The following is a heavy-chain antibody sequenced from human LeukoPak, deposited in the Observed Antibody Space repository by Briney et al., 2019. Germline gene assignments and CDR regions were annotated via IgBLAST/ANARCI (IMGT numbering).Heavy chain of an antibody. Sequence: SETLSLTCTVAGGSISSYYWSWIRQPPGKGLEWIGYIYHSGSSNYNPSLKSRVTMSVDTSKNQFSLKLSSVTAADTAVYYCARAGYSYGAYYFDYWGQGTLVTVSS. V-gene: IGHV4-59*12. CDR3: ARAGYSYGAYYFDY. D-gene: IGHD5-18*01. J-gene: IGHJ4*02. CDR2: IYHSGSS. CDR1: GGSISSYY.